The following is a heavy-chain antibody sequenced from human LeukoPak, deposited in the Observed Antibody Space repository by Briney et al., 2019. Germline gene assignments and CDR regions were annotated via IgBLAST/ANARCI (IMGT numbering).Heavy chain of an antibody. D-gene: IGHD3-22*01. J-gene: IGHJ4*02. CDR2: IYYSGST. V-gene: IGHV4-59*01. CDR1: GGSISSYY. Sequence: PSETLSLTCTVSGGSISSYYWSWIRQPPGKGLEWIGYIYYSGSTNYNPSLKSRVTISVDTSKNQFSLKLSSVTAADAAVYYCARESRRGYYYDSSGYFPGEWGRGTLVTVSS. CDR3: ARESRRGYYYDSSGYFPGE.